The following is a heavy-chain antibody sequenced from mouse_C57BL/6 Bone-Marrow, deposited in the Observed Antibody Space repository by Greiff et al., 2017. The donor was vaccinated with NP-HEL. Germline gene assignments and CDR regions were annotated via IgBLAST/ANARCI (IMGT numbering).Heavy chain of an antibody. CDR1: EYEFPSHD. D-gene: IGHD2-1*01. CDR3: ARQEGYGNYYYAMDY. V-gene: IGHV5-2*01. CDR2: INSDGGST. J-gene: IGHJ4*01. Sequence: EVKLMESGGGLVQPGESLKLSCESNEYEFPSHDMSWVRKTPEKRLELVAAINSDGGSTYYPDTMERRFIISRDNTKKTLYLQMSSLRSEDTALYYCARQEGYGNYYYAMDYWGQGTSVTVSS.